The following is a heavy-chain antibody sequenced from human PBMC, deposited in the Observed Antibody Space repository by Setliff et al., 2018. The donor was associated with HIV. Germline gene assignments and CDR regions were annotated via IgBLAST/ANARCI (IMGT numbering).Heavy chain of an antibody. Sequence: GGSLRLSCAASGFTFSSYAMHWVRQAPGKGLEWVAVISYDGSNKYYADSVQGRFTISRDNSKNTLYLQMNSLRPEDTAVYYCARVGYTSFWYDSWGQGTLVTVSS. D-gene: IGHD6-13*01. CDR1: GFTFSSYA. CDR2: ISYDGSNK. J-gene: IGHJ5*01. CDR3: ARVGYTSFWYDS. V-gene: IGHV3-30-3*01.